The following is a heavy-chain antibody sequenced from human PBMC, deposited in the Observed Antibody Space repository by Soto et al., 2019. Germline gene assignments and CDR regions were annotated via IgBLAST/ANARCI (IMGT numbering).Heavy chain of an antibody. D-gene: IGHD3-22*01. CDR3: ATVPYYYDSSGYYGAFDI. V-gene: IGHV5-10-1*01. J-gene: IGHJ3*02. CDR1: GYSFTSYW. CDR2: IDPSDSYT. Sequence: PGESLKISCKGSGYSFTSYWISWVRQMPVKGLEWMGRIDPSDSYTNYSPSFQGHVTISADKSISTAYLQWSSLKASDTAMYYCATVPYYYDSSGYYGAFDIWGQGTMVTVSS.